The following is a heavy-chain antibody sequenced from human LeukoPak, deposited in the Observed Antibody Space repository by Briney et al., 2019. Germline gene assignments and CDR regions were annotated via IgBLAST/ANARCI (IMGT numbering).Heavy chain of an antibody. CDR2: IIPILGIA. J-gene: IGHJ4*02. CDR1: GGTFSSYA. CDR3: AREGGFGELFPLYYFDY. V-gene: IGHV1-69*04. Sequence: SVKVSCKASGGTFSSYAISWVRQAPGQGLEWMGRIIPILGIANYAQKFQGRVTITADKSTSTAYMELSSLRSEDTAVYYCAREGGFGELFPLYYFDYWGQETLVTVPS. D-gene: IGHD3-10*01.